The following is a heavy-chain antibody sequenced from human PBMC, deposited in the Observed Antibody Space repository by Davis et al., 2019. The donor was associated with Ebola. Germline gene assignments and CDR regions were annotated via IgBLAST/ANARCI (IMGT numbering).Heavy chain of an antibody. CDR3: ARLGGIVVVPAAIRYYYGMDV. CDR2: INHSGNT. Sequence: MPSETLSLTCAVYGGSFSDYYWSWIRQPPGKGLEWIGEINHSGNTNYNPSLKSRVTISVDTSKNQFSLKMSSVTAADTAVYYCARLGGIVVVPAAIRYYYGMDVWGQGTTVTVSS. J-gene: IGHJ6*02. V-gene: IGHV4-34*01. D-gene: IGHD2-2*02. CDR1: GGSFSDYY.